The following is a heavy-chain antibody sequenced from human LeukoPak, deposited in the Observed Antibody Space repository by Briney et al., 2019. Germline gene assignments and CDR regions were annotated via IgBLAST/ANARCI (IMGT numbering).Heavy chain of an antibody. J-gene: IGHJ6*02. CDR2: ISVSGSRA. CDR3: TKDHDGMHA. Sequence: GGSLRLSCAASGFTFSSNAMSWVRQAPGKGLEWVSVISVSGSRAYYADFVKGRFTVSRDNSKNTVLLQMNSLRVEDTAVYYCTKDHDGMHAWGQGTTVSVSS. V-gene: IGHV3-23*01. CDR1: GFTFSSNA.